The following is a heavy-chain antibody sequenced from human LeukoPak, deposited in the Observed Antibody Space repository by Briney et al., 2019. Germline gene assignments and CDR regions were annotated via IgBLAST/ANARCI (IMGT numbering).Heavy chain of an antibody. CDR1: GFTFNEYG. CDR3: TKGDGGWYPIDS. J-gene: IGHJ4*02. Sequence: PGGSLRLSCAASGFTFNEYGMSWVRQAPGKGLEWVSTINDNGANTHYADSVKGRFTISRDSFKNTLFLQMNSLRADDTARYYCTKGDGGWYPIDSWGQGTLIIVSS. CDR2: INDNGANT. D-gene: IGHD6-19*01. V-gene: IGHV3-23*01.